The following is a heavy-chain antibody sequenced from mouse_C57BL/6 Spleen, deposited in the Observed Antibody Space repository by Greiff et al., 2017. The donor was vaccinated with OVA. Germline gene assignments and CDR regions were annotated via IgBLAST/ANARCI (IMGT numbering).Heavy chain of an antibody. Sequence: EVKLVESGGGLVQPGGSMKLSCAASGFTFSDAWMDWVRQSPEKGLEWVAEIRNKANNHATYYAESVKGRFTISRDDSKSSVYLQMNSLRAEDTGIYYCTRSGPYDYDDGYYAMDYWGQGTSVTVSS. CDR3: TRSGPYDYDDGYYAMDY. J-gene: IGHJ4*01. D-gene: IGHD2-4*01. CDR1: GFTFSDAW. CDR2: IRNKANNHAT. V-gene: IGHV6-6*01.